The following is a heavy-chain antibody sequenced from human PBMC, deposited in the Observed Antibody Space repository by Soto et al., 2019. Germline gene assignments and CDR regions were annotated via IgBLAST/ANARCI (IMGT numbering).Heavy chain of an antibody. J-gene: IGHJ6*02. CDR3: ARDGGCSSTSCYYSYYGMDV. V-gene: IGHV1-69*06. CDR1: GGTFSSYA. D-gene: IGHD2-2*01. CDR2: IIPIFGTA. Sequence: QVQLVQSGAEVKKPGSSVKVSCKASGGTFSSYAISWVRQAPGQGLEWMGGIIPIFGTANYAQKVQGRVTITADKSTSTAYMELSSLRSEDTAVYYCARDGGCSSTSCYYSYYGMDVWGQGTTVTVSS.